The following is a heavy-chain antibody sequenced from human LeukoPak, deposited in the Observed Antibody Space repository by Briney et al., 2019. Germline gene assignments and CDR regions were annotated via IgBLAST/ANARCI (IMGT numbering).Heavy chain of an antibody. CDR1: GFTFSSYS. J-gene: IGHJ5*02. CDR2: ISSSSSYI. D-gene: IGHD5-18*01. V-gene: IGHV3-21*01. Sequence: GGSLRDSCAASGFTFSSYSMNWVRQAPGKGLEWVSSISSSSSYIYYADSVKGRFTISRDNAKNSLYLQMNSLKAEDTAVYYCARDMVGYSYGYYPWGQGTLVTVSS. CDR3: ARDMVGYSYGYYP.